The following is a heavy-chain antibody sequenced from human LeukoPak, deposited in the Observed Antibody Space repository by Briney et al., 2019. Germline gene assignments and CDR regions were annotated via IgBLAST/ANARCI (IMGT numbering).Heavy chain of an antibody. V-gene: IGHV4-34*01. J-gene: IGHJ6*03. D-gene: IGHD3-9*01. Sequence: PSETLSLTCAVCGGSFSGYYWSWIRQPPGKGLEWIGEINHSGSTNYNPSLKSRVTISVDTSKNQFSLKLSSVTAADTAVYYCARAGYDILTGYKTYYYYYMDVWGKGTTVTVSS. CDR1: GGSFSGYY. CDR3: ARAGYDILTGYKTYYYYYMDV. CDR2: INHSGST.